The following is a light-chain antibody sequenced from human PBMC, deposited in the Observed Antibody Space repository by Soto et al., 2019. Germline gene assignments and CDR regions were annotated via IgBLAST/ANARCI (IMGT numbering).Light chain of an antibody. CDR3: AAWDDSLNGWV. CDR2: SNN. V-gene: IGLV1-44*01. Sequence: QAVVTQPPSASGTPGQRVTISCSGSSSNIGSNTVNWYQQVPGTAPKLLIYSNNQRPSGVPDRLSGSKSGTSASLAISGLQSEDEADYHCAAWDDSLNGWVFGGGTKVTVL. J-gene: IGLJ3*02. CDR1: SSNIGSNT.